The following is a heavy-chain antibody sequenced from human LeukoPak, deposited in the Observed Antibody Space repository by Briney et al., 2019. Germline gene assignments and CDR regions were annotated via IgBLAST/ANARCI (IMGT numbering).Heavy chain of an antibody. CDR1: GFTFDDYA. CDR2: ISWNRSNI. Sequence: GGSLRLSCGASGFTFDDYAIHWVQQAPGNGLEWLSGISWNRSNIGYADSVKGRFTISRDNAKNSLYLQMNSLRAEDTALYYCAKANYNTLKSYYMDVWGKGTTVTISS. V-gene: IGHV3-9*01. D-gene: IGHD1-7*01. CDR3: AKANYNTLKSYYMDV. J-gene: IGHJ6*03.